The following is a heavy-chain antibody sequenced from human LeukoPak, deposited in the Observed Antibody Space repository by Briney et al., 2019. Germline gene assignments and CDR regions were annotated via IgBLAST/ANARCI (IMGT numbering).Heavy chain of an antibody. D-gene: IGHD3-10*01. V-gene: IGHV3-23*01. CDR1: GFTFSSYA. J-gene: IGHJ4*02. Sequence: GGSLRLSRAASGFTFSSYAMSWVRQAPGKGLEWVSAISGSGGSTYYADSVKGRFTISRDNSKNTLYLQMNSLRAEDTALYYCARTHYGSGSIDYWGQGTLVTVSS. CDR3: ARTHYGSGSIDY. CDR2: ISGSGGST.